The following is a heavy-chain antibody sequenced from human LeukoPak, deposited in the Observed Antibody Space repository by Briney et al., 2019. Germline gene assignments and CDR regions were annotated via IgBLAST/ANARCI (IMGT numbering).Heavy chain of an antibody. CDR2: IIPIFGTA. J-gene: IGHJ4*02. D-gene: IGHD3-22*01. V-gene: IGHV1-69*05. Sequence: SVKVSCKASGGTFSSYAISWVRQAPGQGLEWMGGIIPIFGTANYAQKFQGRVTITTDESTSTAYMELSSLRSEGTAVYYCASALYYYDSSGYQDRPNDYWGQGTLVTVSS. CDR3: ASALYYYDSSGYQDRPNDY. CDR1: GGTFSSYA.